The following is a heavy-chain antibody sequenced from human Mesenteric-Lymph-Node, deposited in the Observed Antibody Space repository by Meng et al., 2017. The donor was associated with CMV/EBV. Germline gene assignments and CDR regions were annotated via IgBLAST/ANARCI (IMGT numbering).Heavy chain of an antibody. Sequence: GGSLRLSCAASGFTFSSYSMNWVRQAPGKGLEWVSSISGSSSYIYYADSVKGRFTVSRDNAKNSLFLQMNSLRAEDTAVYYCAKGCSTSCSDYGMDVWGQGTTVTVSS. CDR2: ISGSSSYI. CDR3: AKGCSTSCSDYGMDV. CDR1: GFTFSSYS. J-gene: IGHJ6*02. D-gene: IGHD2-2*01. V-gene: IGHV3-21*01.